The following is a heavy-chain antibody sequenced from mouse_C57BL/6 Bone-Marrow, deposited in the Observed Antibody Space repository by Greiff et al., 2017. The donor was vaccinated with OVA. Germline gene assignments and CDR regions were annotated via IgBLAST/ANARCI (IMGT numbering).Heavy chain of an antibody. CDR3: ARPTGGFAY. Sequence: EVMLVESGGDLVKPGGSLKLSCAASGFTFSSYGMSWVRQTPDKRLEWVATISSGGSYTYYPDSVKGRVTISRDNAKNTLYLQMSRLKSEDTAMYYCARPTGGFAYWGQGTLVTVSA. CDR1: GFTFSSYG. V-gene: IGHV5-6*01. J-gene: IGHJ3*01. CDR2: ISSGGSYT.